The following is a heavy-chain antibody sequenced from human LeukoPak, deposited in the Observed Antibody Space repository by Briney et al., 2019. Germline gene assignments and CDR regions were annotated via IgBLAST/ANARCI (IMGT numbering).Heavy chain of an antibody. J-gene: IGHJ4*02. CDR1: GGSISSSNW. Sequence: SETLSLTCAVSGGSISSSNWWSWVRQPPGKGLEWIGEIYHSGSTNYNPSLKSRVTISVDKSKNQFSLKLSSVTAADTAVYYCARVWVGYNQYYFDYWGQGTLVTVSS. V-gene: IGHV4-4*02. D-gene: IGHD5-24*01. CDR2: IYHSGST. CDR3: ARVWVGYNQYYFDY.